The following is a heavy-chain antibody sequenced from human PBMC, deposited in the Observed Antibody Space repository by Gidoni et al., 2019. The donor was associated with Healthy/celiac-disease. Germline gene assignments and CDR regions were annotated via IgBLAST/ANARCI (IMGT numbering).Heavy chain of an antibody. J-gene: IGHJ5*02. Sequence: EVQLVESGGGVVQPGGALRLSCAASGFTFDDYAMHWVRQAPGKGLECVSLIIGDGGSTYYADSVKGRFTISRDNSKNSLYLQMNSLRTEDTALYYCAKDWLPNCSGGSCYVNWFDPWGQGTLVTVSS. D-gene: IGHD2-15*01. CDR3: AKDWLPNCSGGSCYVNWFDP. CDR2: IIGDGGST. CDR1: GFTFDDYA. V-gene: IGHV3-43*02.